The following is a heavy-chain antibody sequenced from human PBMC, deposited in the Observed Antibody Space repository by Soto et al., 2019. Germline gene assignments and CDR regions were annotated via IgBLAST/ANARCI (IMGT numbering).Heavy chain of an antibody. J-gene: IGHJ6*02. Sequence: EVQLVESGGGLVQPGGSLRLSCAASGFIVTTYWMHWVRQGPGKEVEWVSRIHNDGSSTTYADSVKGRFTISRDNAKNTWYLQMNSLRVEDTAVYYCARGGARSLDVWGQGTTVTVSS. CDR3: ARGGARSLDV. CDR2: IHNDGSST. V-gene: IGHV3-74*01. CDR1: GFIVTTYW. D-gene: IGHD2-15*01.